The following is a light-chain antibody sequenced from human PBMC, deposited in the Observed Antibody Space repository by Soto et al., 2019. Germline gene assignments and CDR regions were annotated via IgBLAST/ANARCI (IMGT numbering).Light chain of an antibody. CDR2: EVS. CDR3: RSYACSNNFGV. CDR1: SSDVGGYNY. J-gene: IGLJ2*01. V-gene: IGLV2-8*01. Sequence: QSALTQPPSASWSPGQSVTISCTGTSSDVGGYNYVSWYQQHPGKAPKLMIYEVSKRPSGVTDRVSGFKSGNTASLTVSGLQAEDEADYYCRSYACSNNFGVFGGGTKLTVL.